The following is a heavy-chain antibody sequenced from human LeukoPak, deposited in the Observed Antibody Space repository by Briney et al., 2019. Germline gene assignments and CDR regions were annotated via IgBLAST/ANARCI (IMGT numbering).Heavy chain of an antibody. D-gene: IGHD3-10*01. CDR1: GYSFTSYW. CDR3: ASLYYYGSGSPE. Sequence: GESLKISCKGSGYSFTSYWISWVRQMPGKGLDWMGRIDPSDSYTNYSPSFQGHVTISADKSISTAYPQWSSLKASDTAMYYCASLYYYGSGSPEWGQGTLVTVSS. CDR2: IDPSDSYT. V-gene: IGHV5-10-1*01. J-gene: IGHJ4*02.